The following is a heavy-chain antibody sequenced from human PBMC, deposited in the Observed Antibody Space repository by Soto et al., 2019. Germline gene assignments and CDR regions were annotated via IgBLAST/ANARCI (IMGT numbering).Heavy chain of an antibody. CDR2: IWYDGGNK. CDR1: GFTFSSYG. CDR3: AGGENIVATTNDFEY. D-gene: IGHD5-12*01. V-gene: IGHV3-33*01. Sequence: QVQLVESGGGVVQPGRSLRLSCAASGFTFSSYGMHWVRQAPGKGLEWVAIIWYDGGNKHYADSVKGRFTISRDNSKNTLYLQMNSLRAEDTAVYYCAGGENIVATTNDFEYWGQGTLVTVSS. J-gene: IGHJ4*02.